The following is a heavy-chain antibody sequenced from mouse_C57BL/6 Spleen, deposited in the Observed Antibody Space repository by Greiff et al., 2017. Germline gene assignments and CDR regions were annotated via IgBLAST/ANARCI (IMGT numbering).Heavy chain of an antibody. V-gene: IGHV7-3*01. J-gene: IGHJ3*01. CDR3: ASSPLGRGIAY. Sequence: EVMLVESGGGLVQPGGSLSLSCAASGFTFTDYYMSWVRQPPGKALEWLGFIRNKANGYTTEYSASVKGRFTISRDNSQSILYLQMNALRAEDSATYYCASSPLGRGIAYWGQGTLVTVSA. CDR2: IRNKANGYTT. CDR1: GFTFTDYY. D-gene: IGHD4-1*01.